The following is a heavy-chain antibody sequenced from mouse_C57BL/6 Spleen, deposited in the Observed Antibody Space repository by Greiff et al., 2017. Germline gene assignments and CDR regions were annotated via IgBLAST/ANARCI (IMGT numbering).Heavy chain of an antibody. Sequence: EVHLVESGGGLVKPGGSLKLSCAASGFTFSSYAMSWVRQTPEKRLEWVATISDGGSSTYYPDNVKGRFTISRDNAKNNLYLQMSHLKSEDTAMYYCARDPRYDGYYGGFAYWGQGTLVTVSA. D-gene: IGHD2-3*01. CDR3: ARDPRYDGYYGGFAY. CDR2: ISDGGSST. V-gene: IGHV5-4*01. CDR1: GFTFSSYA. J-gene: IGHJ3*01.